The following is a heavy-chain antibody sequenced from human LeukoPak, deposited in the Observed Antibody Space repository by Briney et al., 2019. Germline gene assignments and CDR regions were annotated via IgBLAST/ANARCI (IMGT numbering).Heavy chain of an antibody. CDR1: GFTFSSYG. D-gene: IGHD3-10*01. Sequence: GGSLRLSCAASGFTFSSYGMHWVRQAPGKGLEWVSFIRYDGSNEYYADSVKGRFTISRDNSKNTLYLQMNSLRAEDTAVYYCAKTYYYGSGTYFTTGGAFDIWGQGTMVTVSS. J-gene: IGHJ3*02. V-gene: IGHV3-30*02. CDR2: IRYDGSNE. CDR3: AKTYYYGSGTYFTTGGAFDI.